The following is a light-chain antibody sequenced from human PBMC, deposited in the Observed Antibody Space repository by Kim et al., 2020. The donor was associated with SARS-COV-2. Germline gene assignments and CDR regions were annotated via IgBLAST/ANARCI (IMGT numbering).Light chain of an antibody. CDR3: QQYISALYT. V-gene: IGKV3-20*01. Sequence: PGEGATLSCRASQSVGSNYLAWYQQKPGQAPRLLIYGASSRATGIPGRFSGSGSGTDFTLTISRLEPEDFAVYFCQQYISALYTFGQGTKLE. CDR2: GAS. CDR1: QSVGSNY. J-gene: IGKJ2*01.